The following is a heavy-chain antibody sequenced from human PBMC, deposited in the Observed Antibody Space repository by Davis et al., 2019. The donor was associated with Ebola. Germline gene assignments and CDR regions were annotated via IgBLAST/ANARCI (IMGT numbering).Heavy chain of an antibody. CDR2: ISSSSSAI. CDR1: GFTFSSYW. CDR3: ARRAWHYDSSGYLDGMDV. D-gene: IGHD3-22*01. V-gene: IGHV3-48*02. Sequence: GGSLRLSCAASGFTFSSYWMSWVRQAPGKGLEWVSYISSSSSAIHYADSVKGRFTISRDNAKNSLYLQMNSLRDEDTAVYYCARRAWHYDSSGYLDGMDVWGQGITVTVSS. J-gene: IGHJ6*02.